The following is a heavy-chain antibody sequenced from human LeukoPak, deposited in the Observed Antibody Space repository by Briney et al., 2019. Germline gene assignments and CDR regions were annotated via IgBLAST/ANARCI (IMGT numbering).Heavy chain of an antibody. D-gene: IGHD5-18*01. J-gene: IGHJ4*02. CDR2: IYYSGST. V-gene: IGHV4-30-4*01. Sequence: SQTLSLTCTVSGGSISSGDYYWSWIRQPPGKGLEWIGYIYYSGSTYYNPSLKSRVTISVDTSKNQFSLKLSSVTAADTAVYYCARGLYIQLWLPDYWGQGTLVIVSS. CDR1: GGSISSGDYY. CDR3: ARGLYIQLWLPDY.